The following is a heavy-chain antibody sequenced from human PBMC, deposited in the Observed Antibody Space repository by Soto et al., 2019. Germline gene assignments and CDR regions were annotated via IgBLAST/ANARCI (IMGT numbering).Heavy chain of an antibody. V-gene: IGHV1-18*01. CDR1: GYTFTSYG. J-gene: IGHJ4*02. CDR2: VSPYNGNR. Sequence: QVQLVQAGAEVKKPGAAVKVSCKASGYTFTSYGISWVRQAPGRGLEWVGWVSPYNGNRNYAQKVQGRVTMTTDTSTSTAYMELWSLKSDDTAVYYCARSYGDPSSAAGFDYWGQGTQVTVSS. D-gene: IGHD4-17*01. CDR3: ARSYGDPSSAAGFDY.